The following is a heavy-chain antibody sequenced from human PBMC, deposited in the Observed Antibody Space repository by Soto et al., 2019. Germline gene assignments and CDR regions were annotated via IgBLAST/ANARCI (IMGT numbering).Heavy chain of an antibody. D-gene: IGHD5-12*01. CDR3: AMVDNDVTPTPQGV. Sequence: QVQLVQSGDEVRKPGSSVKVSCKASGYIFVNYGIAWVRQAPGQGLEWMGWISPYSGNTHYAGKVKGRLTMTTDTSTSTAYMDLESLTSDDTAVYYCAMVDNDVTPTPQGVWGQGTPVTVSS. CDR1: GYIFVNYG. J-gene: IGHJ6*02. V-gene: IGHV1-18*01. CDR2: ISPYSGNT.